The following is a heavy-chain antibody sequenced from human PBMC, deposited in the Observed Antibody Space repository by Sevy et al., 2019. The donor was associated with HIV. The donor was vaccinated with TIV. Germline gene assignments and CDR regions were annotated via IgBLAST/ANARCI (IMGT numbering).Heavy chain of an antibody. CDR2: IKQDGSEK. V-gene: IGHV3-7*01. J-gene: IGHJ3*01. Sequence: GGSLRLSCAVSGFTFSNYWMHWVRQAPGKGLEWVANIKQDGSEKYYVHSVKGRFSISRDNAKNLVYLQMNSLRVEDTAVYYCMTAMLHVGGQGTMVTVSS. CDR1: GFTFSNYW. D-gene: IGHD2-15*01. CDR3: MTAMLHV.